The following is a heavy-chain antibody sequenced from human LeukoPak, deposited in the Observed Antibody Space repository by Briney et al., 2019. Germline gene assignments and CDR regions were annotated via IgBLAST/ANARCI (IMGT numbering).Heavy chain of an antibody. D-gene: IGHD2-15*01. CDR3: AKCYSYYYYGMDV. V-gene: IGHV3-23*01. J-gene: IGHJ6*02. CDR1: GLTFSSYA. Sequence: GGSLRLSCAASGLTFSSYAMSWVRQAPGKGLEWVSAISGSGGSTYYADSVKGRFTISRDNSKNTLYLQMNSLRAEDTAVYYCAKCYSYYYYGMDVWGQGTTVTVSS. CDR2: ISGSGGST.